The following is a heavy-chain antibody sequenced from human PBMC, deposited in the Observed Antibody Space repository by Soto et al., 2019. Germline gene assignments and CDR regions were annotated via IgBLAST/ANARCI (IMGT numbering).Heavy chain of an antibody. Sequence: VVSRRFSWAASGFTFSSYAMHWVRQAPGKGLEWVSAISGSGGSTYYADSVKGRFTISRDNSKNTLYLQMNSLRAEDTAVYYCARDAGSGWYLGWFDPWGQGTLVTVSS. D-gene: IGHD6-19*01. CDR3: ARDAGSGWYLGWFDP. J-gene: IGHJ5*02. CDR2: ISGSGGST. CDR1: GFTFSSYA. V-gene: IGHV3-23*01.